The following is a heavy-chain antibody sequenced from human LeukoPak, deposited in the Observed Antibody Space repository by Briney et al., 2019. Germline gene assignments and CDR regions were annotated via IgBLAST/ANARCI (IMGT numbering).Heavy chain of an antibody. CDR3: AKSSYSIFDY. J-gene: IGHJ4*02. Sequence: SETLSLTCTVSGYSISSGYYCGWIRQPPGKGLEWIGSIYHSGSTYYNPSLKSRVTISVDTSKNQFSLKLSTVSAADTAVYYCAKSSYSIFDYWGQGTLVTVSS. CDR1: GYSISSGYY. V-gene: IGHV4-38-2*02. D-gene: IGHD5-18*01. CDR2: IYHSGST.